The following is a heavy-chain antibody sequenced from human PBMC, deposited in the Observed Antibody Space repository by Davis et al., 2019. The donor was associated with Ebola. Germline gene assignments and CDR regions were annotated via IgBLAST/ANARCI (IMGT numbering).Heavy chain of an antibody. CDR3: TRVIISGEYDFWSGYQN. Sequence: GESLKISCAASGFTFSSYSMNWVRQAPGKGLEWVSSISSSSSYIYYADSVKGRFTISRDNGKNSLYLQMNSLRDEDTAVYYCTRVIISGEYDFWSGYQNWGQGTLVTVSS. J-gene: IGHJ4*02. V-gene: IGHV3-21*01. D-gene: IGHD3-3*01. CDR1: GFTFSSYS. CDR2: ISSSSSYI.